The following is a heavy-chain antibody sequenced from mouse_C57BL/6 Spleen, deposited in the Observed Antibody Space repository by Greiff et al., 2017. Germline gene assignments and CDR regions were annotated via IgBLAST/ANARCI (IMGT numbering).Heavy chain of an antibody. CDR1: GFNIKNTY. CDR3: ALYGSGYAIDY. Sequence: EVMLVESVAELVRPGASVKLSCTASGFNIKNTYMHWVKQRPEQGLEWIGKIDPANGNTKYAPKFQGKATITADTSSTTAYLQLSSLTSEDTAIYYCALYGSGYAIDYWGQGTSVTVSS. V-gene: IGHV14-3*01. D-gene: IGHD1-1*01. J-gene: IGHJ4*01. CDR2: IDPANGNT.